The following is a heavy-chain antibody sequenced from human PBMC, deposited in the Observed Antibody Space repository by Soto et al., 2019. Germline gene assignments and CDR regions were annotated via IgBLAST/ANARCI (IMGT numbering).Heavy chain of an antibody. V-gene: IGHV4-59*01. CDR3: ARYGDYKPFDI. CDR1: GGSISSYY. CDR2: IYYSGST. Sequence: SETLSLTCTVSGGSISSYYWSWIRQPPGKGLEWIGYIYYSGSTNYNPSLESRVTVSVDTSKNQFSLKLSSVTAADTAVYYCARYGDYKPFDIWGQGTMVTVSS. D-gene: IGHD4-17*01. J-gene: IGHJ3*02.